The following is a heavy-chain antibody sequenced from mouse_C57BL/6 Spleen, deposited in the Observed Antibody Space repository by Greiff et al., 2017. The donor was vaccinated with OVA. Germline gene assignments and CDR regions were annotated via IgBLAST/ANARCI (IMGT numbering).Heavy chain of an antibody. CDR1: GYTFTSYW. CDR2: IHPNSGST. Sequence: VQLQQPGAELVKPGASVKLSCKASGYTFTSYWMHWVKQRPGQGLEWIGMIHPNSGSTNYNEKFKSKATLTVDKSSSTAYMQLSSLTSEDSAVYYCARFPYYYGSSYGYWGQGTTLTVSS. V-gene: IGHV1-64*01. D-gene: IGHD1-1*01. J-gene: IGHJ2*01. CDR3: ARFPYYYGSSYGY.